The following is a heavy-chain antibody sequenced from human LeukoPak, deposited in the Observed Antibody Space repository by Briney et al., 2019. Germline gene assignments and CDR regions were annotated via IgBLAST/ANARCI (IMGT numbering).Heavy chain of an antibody. CDR2: ICYSGST. CDR1: GGSISSSSYY. CDR3: AIELAYCGGDCYLGYYYYMDV. D-gene: IGHD2-21*01. Sequence: SETLSLTRTVPGGSISSSSYYWGWIRQPPGKGLEWIGSICYSGSTYYNPSLKSRVTISVDTSKNQFSLKLSSVTAADTAVYYCAIELAYCGGDCYLGYYYYMDVWGKGTTVTVSS. J-gene: IGHJ6*03. V-gene: IGHV4-39*01.